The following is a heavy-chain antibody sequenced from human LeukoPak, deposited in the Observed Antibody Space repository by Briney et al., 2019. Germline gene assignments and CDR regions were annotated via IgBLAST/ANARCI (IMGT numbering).Heavy chain of an antibody. V-gene: IGHV4-39*01. CDR2: IYYSGST. J-gene: IGHJ5*02. Sequence: SETLSLTCTVSGGSISSSSYYWGWIRQPPGKGLEWLGSIYYSGSTYYNPSLKSRVTISVDTSKNQFSLKLSSVTAADTAVYYCASSSGFYDFWSGDINWFDPWGQGTLVTVSS. CDR3: ASSSGFYDFWSGDINWFDP. D-gene: IGHD3-3*01. CDR1: GGSISSSSYY.